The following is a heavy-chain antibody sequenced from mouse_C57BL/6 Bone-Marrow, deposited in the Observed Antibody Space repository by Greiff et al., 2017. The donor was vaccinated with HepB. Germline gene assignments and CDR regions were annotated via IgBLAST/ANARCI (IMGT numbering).Heavy chain of an antibody. D-gene: IGHD1-1*01. CDR3: AKDYYGSSSYWYFDV. CDR1: GYTFTSYW. Sequence: QVQLQQPGAELVKPGASVKLSCKASGYTFTSYWMQWVKQRPGQGLEWIGEIDPSDSYTNYNQKFKGKATLTVDTSSNTAYMQLSSLTSEDSAVYYCAKDYYGSSSYWYFDVWGTGTTVTVSS. V-gene: IGHV1-50*01. CDR2: IDPSDSYT. J-gene: IGHJ1*03.